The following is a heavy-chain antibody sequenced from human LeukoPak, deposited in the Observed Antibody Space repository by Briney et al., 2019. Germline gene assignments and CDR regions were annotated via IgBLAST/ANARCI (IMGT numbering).Heavy chain of an antibody. J-gene: IGHJ3*02. CDR2: INAGNGNT. D-gene: IGHD2-2*02. CDR3: ARDCSSTSCYIAFDI. V-gene: IGHV1-3*01. CDR1: GYTFTSYA. Sequence: ASVKVSCKASGYTFTSYAMHWERQAPGQRLEWVGWINAGNGNTKYSQKFQGRVTITRDTSASTAYMELSSLRSEDTAVYYCARDCSSTSCYIAFDIWGQGTMVTVSS.